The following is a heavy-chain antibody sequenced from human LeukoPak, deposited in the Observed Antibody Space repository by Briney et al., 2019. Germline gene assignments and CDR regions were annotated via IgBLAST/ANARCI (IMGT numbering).Heavy chain of an antibody. Sequence: SVKVSCKASGYTFTSYAISWVRQAPGQGLEWMGGIIPIFGTANYAQKFQGRVTITADESTSTAYMELSSLRSEDTAVYYCARVFSGRNYYYMDVWGKGTTVTVSS. CDR2: IIPIFGTA. D-gene: IGHD2-15*01. J-gene: IGHJ6*03. CDR3: ARVFSGRNYYYMDV. V-gene: IGHV1-69*13. CDR1: GYTFTSYA.